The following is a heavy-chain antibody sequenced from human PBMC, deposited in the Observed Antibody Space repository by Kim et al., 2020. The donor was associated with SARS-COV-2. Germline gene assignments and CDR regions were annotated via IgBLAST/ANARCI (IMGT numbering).Heavy chain of an antibody. CDR3: ARDAGYCTGGVCGYFDY. D-gene: IGHD2-8*02. CDR1: GFTFSSYG. V-gene: IGHV3-33*01. CDR2: IWYDGSNK. Sequence: GGSLRLSCAASGFTFSSYGMHWVRQAPGKGLEWVAVIWYDGSNKYYADSVKGRFTISRDNSKNTLYLQMNSLRAEDTAVYYCARDAGYCTGGVCGYFDYWGQGTLVTVSS. J-gene: IGHJ4*02.